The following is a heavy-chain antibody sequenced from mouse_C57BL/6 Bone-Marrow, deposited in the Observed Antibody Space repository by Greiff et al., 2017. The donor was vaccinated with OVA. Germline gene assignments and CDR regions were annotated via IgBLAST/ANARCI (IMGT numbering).Heavy chain of an antibody. CDR2: FYPGSGSL. CDR1: GYTFTEYT. Sequence: QVQLKESGAELVKPGASVKLSCKASGYTFTEYTIHWVKQRSGQGLEWIGWFYPGSGSLKYHEKFKDKATLTADKSSSTVYIELSRLTSEDSAVYFCARHEEGIYGYDSYYFDYWGQGTTLTVSS. J-gene: IGHJ2*01. CDR3: ARHEEGIYGYDSYYFDY. V-gene: IGHV1-62-2*01. D-gene: IGHD2-2*01.